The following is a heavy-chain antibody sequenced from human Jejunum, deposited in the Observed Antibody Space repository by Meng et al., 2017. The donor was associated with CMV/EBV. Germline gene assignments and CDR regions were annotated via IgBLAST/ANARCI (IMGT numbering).Heavy chain of an antibody. CDR3: ARGGGINRWFDP. D-gene: IGHD1-14*01. CDR2: INQSVGS. J-gene: IGHJ5*02. Sequence: QVHLQQWGAGRLKPSETLSLTCAVSGGSFRHYYWTWIRQSPGKGLEWIGEINQSVGSNYNPSLKSRVTMSLDTSKNHFSLKLDSVTAADTAVYYCARGGGINRWFDPWGQGTLVTVSS. V-gene: IGHV4-34*01. CDR1: GGSFRHYY.